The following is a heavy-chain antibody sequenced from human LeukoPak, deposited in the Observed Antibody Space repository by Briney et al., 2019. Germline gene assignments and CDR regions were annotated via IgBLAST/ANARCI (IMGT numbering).Heavy chain of an antibody. V-gene: IGHV3-53*01. J-gene: IGHJ4*02. D-gene: IGHD1-26*01. CDR1: GFTVSSNY. Sequence: PGGSLRLSCAASGFTVSSNYMSSVRQAPGKGLEWVSIIYAGGSTYYADSVKGRFTISRDNSKNTVYLQMNSLRAEDTAVYYCARTRSYSFDYWGQGTLVTVSS. CDR2: IYAGGST. CDR3: ARTRSYSFDY.